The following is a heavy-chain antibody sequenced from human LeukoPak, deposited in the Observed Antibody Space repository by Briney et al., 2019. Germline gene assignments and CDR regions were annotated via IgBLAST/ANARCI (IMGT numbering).Heavy chain of an antibody. D-gene: IGHD2-8*01. Sequence: ASVKVSCKASGGTFSNYDISWVRQAPGQGLEWMGGIIPIFGTSNYAQKFQGRVTIIADKSTSTAYMELSSLRSEDTAVYYCARRYCTNGVCYHDRGAFDIWGQGTMVTVSS. CDR2: IIPIFGTS. J-gene: IGHJ3*02. CDR3: ARRYCTNGVCYHDRGAFDI. CDR1: GGTFSNYD. V-gene: IGHV1-69*06.